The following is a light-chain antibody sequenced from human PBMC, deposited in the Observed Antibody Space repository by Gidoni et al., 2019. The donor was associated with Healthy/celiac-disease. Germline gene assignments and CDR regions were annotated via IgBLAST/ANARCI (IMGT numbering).Light chain of an antibody. CDR3: QQSYSTPRT. CDR2: AAS. CDR1: QSISSY. Sequence: DIQMTQSPPSLSASVGDRVTITCRASQSISSYLNWYQQKPGNAPKLLIYAASSLQSGVPSRFSGSGSGTDFTLTISSLQPEDFATYYCQQSYSTPRTFGGGTKVEIK. J-gene: IGKJ4*01. V-gene: IGKV1-39*01.